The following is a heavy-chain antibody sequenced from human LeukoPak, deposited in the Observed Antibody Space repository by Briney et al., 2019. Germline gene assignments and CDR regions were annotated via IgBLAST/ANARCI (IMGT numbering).Heavy chain of an antibody. J-gene: IGHJ4*02. Sequence: PGGSLRLSCSTSGFTFSSYAMHWVRQAPGKGLEYVSAIGINGGTTFYADSVKGRFTISRDNSKNTLYLQMSSLRAEDTAVCFCVKDYRTGVVIPLFDYWGQGTLVTVSS. CDR3: VKDYRTGVVIPLFDY. D-gene: IGHD4-23*01. CDR1: GFTFSSYA. CDR2: IGINGGTT. V-gene: IGHV3-64D*09.